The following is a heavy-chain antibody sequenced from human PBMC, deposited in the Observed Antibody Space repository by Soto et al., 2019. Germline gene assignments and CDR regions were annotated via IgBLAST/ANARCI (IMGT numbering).Heavy chain of an antibody. J-gene: IGHJ6*02. CDR3: ARDLRRPWELRLYGMDV. Sequence: GGSLRLSCAASGFTFSSYAMHWVRQAPGKGLEWVAVISYDGSNKYYADSVKGRFTISRDNSKNTLYLQMNSLRAEDTAVYYCARDLRRPWELRLYGMDVWGQGTTVTVSS. CDR2: ISYDGSNK. D-gene: IGHD1-26*01. V-gene: IGHV3-30-3*01. CDR1: GFTFSSYA.